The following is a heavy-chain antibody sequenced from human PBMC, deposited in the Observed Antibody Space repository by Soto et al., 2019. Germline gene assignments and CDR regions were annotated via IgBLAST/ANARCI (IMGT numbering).Heavy chain of an antibody. CDR2: MSPNGDNQ. D-gene: IGHD3-22*01. V-gene: IGHV3-30-3*01. CDR3: ASGAAFYYDTSRY. Sequence: QVELVESGGGVVQSGGSLRLSCAAPGFSFSIHALHWIRQAPGEGLEWVVVMSPNGDNQYYADSVKGRFTISRDTSKSTLSLQMTSLRPEDTAVYYCASGAAFYYDTSRYWGQGTLVTVSS. CDR1: GFSFSIHA. J-gene: IGHJ4*02.